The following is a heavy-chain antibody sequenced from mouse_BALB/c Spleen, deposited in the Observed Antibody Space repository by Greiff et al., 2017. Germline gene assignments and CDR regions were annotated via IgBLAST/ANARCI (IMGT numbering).Heavy chain of an antibody. D-gene: IGHD2-4*01. V-gene: IGHV3-5*02. CDR1: GISITTGNYR. CDR3: ARDEGLRLFDY. Sequence: EVQLQQSGPGLVKPSQTVSLTCTVTGISITTGNYRWSWIRQFPGNKLEWIGYIYYSGTITYNPSLTSRTTITRDTSKNQFFLEMNSLTAEDTATYYCARDEGLRLFDYWGQGTTLTVSS. CDR2: IYYSGTI. J-gene: IGHJ2*01.